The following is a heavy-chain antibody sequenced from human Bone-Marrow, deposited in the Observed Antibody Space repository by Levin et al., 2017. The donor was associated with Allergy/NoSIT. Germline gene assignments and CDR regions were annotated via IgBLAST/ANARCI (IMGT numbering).Heavy chain of an antibody. CDR3: ARHGGFCSGGGCYGGNYYYDMDV. CDR1: GYTFTNYW. J-gene: IGHJ6*02. CDR2: FHPLDSES. V-gene: IGHV5-51*01. Sequence: ASVKVSCKGSGYTFTNYWIAWVRQIPGKGLEWLGSFHPLDSESKNNPSFQGQVTISADTSITTTYLQWGSLTASDTAIYYCARHGGFCSGGGCYGGNYYYDMDVWGQGTTVTVSS. D-gene: IGHD2-15*01.